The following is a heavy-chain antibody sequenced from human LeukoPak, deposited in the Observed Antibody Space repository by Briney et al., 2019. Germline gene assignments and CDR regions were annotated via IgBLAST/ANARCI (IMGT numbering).Heavy chain of an antibody. J-gene: IGHJ4*02. D-gene: IGHD5-18*01. CDR2: IYYSGST. V-gene: IGHV4-39*07. Sequence: PSETLSLTCTVSGGSISSSSYYWGWIRQPPGKGLEWTGSIYYSGSTYYNPSLKSRVTISVDTSKNQFSLKLSSVTAADTAVYYCARGRYTARIDYWGQGTLVTVSS. CDR3: ARGRYTARIDY. CDR1: GGSISSSSYY.